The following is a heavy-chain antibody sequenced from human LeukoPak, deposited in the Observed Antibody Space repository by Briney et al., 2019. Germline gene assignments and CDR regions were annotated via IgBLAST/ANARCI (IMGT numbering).Heavy chain of an antibody. CDR1: GGSISGYY. V-gene: IGHV4-59*08. CDR2: ISYSGST. D-gene: IGHD7-27*01. J-gene: IGHJ3*02. CDR3: VRNWGSYAFDI. Sequence: SETLSLICTVSGGSISGYYWSWIRQPPGKGLEWIGYISYSGSTNYNPSLKSRVTMSVDTSKNQFSLKLSSLTAADTAVYFCVRNWGSYAFDIWGQGTMVTVSS.